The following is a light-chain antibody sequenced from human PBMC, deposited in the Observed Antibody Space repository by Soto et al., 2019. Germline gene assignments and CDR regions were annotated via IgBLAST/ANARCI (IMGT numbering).Light chain of an antibody. CDR2: GAS. J-gene: IGKJ4*01. Sequence: EIVLTQSPATLSLSPGERATLSCGASQSVSSSYLTWYQQKPGQAPRLLIYGASTRATSIPARFSGSGSGTDFTLTISSLQPEDFAVYYCQQDYNLPPLTFGGGTKVDIK. CDR1: QSVSSSY. V-gene: IGKV3D-7*01. CDR3: QQDYNLPPLT.